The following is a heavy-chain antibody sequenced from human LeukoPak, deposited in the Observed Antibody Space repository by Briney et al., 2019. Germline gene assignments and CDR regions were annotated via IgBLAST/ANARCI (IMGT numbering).Heavy chain of an antibody. CDR1: GYTFSDYY. V-gene: IGHV1-2*02. J-gene: IGHJ5*02. CDR2: INPNSAGT. D-gene: IGHD4-11*01. CDR3: ARHSKYANNRFDP. Sequence: ASVKVSCKATGYTFSDYYMYWVRQAPGQGPEWMGWINPNSAGTKYAQKFQGRVTMTRDTSISTAYMELSRLTSDDTAVYYCARHSKYANNRFDPWGQGTLVTVSA.